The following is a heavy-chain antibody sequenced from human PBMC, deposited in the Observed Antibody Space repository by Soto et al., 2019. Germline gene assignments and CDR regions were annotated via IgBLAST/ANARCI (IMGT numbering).Heavy chain of an antibody. CDR1: GGSISSYY. V-gene: IGHV4-59*12. CDR3: ARRVACATADAGWLDA. CDR2: IYYSGST. J-gene: IGHJ5*02. Sequence: QVQLQESGPGLVKPSETLSLTCTVSGGSISSYYWSWIRQPPGKGLEWVGYIYYSGSTNYNPSLKSRVPISVDTSQNKVFQKLSSVTAAHTAVYHCARRVACATADAGWLDALGQGNRGTVCS. D-gene: IGHD6-13*01.